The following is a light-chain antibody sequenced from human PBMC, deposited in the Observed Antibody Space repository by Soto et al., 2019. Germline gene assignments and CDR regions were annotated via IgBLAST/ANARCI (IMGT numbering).Light chain of an antibody. CDR3: SSYSTSSTPYV. J-gene: IGLJ1*01. CDR2: GNS. Sequence: QSVLTQPPSVSGAPGQRVTISCTGSSSNIGAGYDVHWYQQLPGTAPKLLIYGNSNRPSGVPDRFSGSKSGSSASLAITGLQAEYEADYYCSSYSTSSTPYVFGTGTKLTVL. V-gene: IGLV1-40*01. CDR1: SSNIGAGYD.